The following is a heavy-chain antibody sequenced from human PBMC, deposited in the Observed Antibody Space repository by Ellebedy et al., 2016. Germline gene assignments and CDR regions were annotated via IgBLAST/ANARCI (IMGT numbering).Heavy chain of an antibody. V-gene: IGHV4-30-4*08. Sequence: SETLSLTCTVSGGSISSGDSYWSSIRQPPGKGLEWIGYIYYSGSTYYNPSLKSRVTISTDTSKNQFSLRLSSVTAADTAVYFCARGESSSSRVYYWGQGALVTVSS. CDR2: IYYSGST. J-gene: IGHJ4*02. D-gene: IGHD6-6*01. CDR1: GGSISSGDSY. CDR3: ARGESSSSRVYY.